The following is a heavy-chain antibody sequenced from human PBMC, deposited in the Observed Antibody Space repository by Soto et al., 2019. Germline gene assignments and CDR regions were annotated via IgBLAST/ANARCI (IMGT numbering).Heavy chain of an antibody. CDR2: IYHSGST. J-gene: IGHJ5*02. Sequence: TLSLSCAVSGGSVSSGGYSWSWILQPPGKGLEWIGYIYHSGSTYYNPSLKSRVTISVDRSKNQFSLKLSSVTAADTAVYYCARGEGGYCSGGSCYPPGYWFDPWGQGTLVTVSS. CDR3: ARGEGGYCSGGSCYPPGYWFDP. D-gene: IGHD2-15*01. CDR1: GGSVSSGGYS. V-gene: IGHV4-30-2*01.